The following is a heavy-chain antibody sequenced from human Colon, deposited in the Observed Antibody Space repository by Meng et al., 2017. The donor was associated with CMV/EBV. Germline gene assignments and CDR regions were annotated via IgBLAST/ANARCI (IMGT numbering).Heavy chain of an antibody. CDR3: AQFRNADWLLALVY. Sequence: GESLKISCVGSGFTFNSYALNWVRQAPGKGLEWVSAISRGSGTIFYADSVKGRFTISRDNSNNMLFLQVNSLRADDTAVYYCAQFRNADWLLALVYWGQGTLVTVSS. V-gene: IGHV3-23*01. CDR2: ISRGSGTI. D-gene: IGHD3-9*01. CDR1: GFTFNSYA. J-gene: IGHJ4*02.